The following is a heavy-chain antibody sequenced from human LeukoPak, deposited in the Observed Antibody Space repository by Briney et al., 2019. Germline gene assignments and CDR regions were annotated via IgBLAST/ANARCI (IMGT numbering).Heavy chain of an antibody. CDR1: GGSITSGSYY. Sequence: SQTLSLTCTVSGGSITSGSYYWSWIRQPAGKGLEWIGRIYTSGSTNYNPSLKSRVTISVDTSKNQFSLKLTSVTAADTAVYYCASLGYCSSTSCYSVARYDYWGQGTLVTVSS. CDR3: ASLGYCSSTSCYSVARYDY. D-gene: IGHD2-2*01. CDR2: IYTSGST. J-gene: IGHJ4*02. V-gene: IGHV4-61*02.